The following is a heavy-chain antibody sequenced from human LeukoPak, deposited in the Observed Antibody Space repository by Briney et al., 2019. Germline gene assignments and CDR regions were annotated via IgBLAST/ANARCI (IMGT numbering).Heavy chain of an antibody. Sequence: GASVKVSCKASGGTFSSYAISWVRQAPGQGLEWMGGISAYNGNTNYAQKLQGRVTMTTDTYTSTAYMELRSLRSDDTAVYYCASGRGSVPSSWGQGTLVTVSS. CDR2: ISAYNGNT. V-gene: IGHV1-18*01. D-gene: IGHD6-25*01. CDR1: GGTFSSYA. CDR3: ASGRGSVPSS. J-gene: IGHJ5*02.